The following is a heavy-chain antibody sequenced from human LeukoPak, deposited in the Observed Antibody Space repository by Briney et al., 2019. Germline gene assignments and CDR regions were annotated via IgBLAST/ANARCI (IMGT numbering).Heavy chain of an antibody. J-gene: IGHJ4*02. CDR1: GFTFSSYS. CDR3: AREGHTYGSDY. Sequence: PGGSLRLSCAASGFTFSSYSMNWVRQAPGKGLEWVSYISSSSSTIYYADFVKGRFTISRDNGKNSLYLQMNSLRAEDTGMYYCAREGHTYGSDYWGQGTLVTVSS. D-gene: IGHD3-10*01. CDR2: ISSSSSTI. V-gene: IGHV3-48*04.